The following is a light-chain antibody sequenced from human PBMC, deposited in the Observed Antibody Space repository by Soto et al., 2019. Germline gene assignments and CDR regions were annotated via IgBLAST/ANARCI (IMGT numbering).Light chain of an antibody. CDR3: QHYGTSPFA. CDR2: GAS. CDR1: QSISASY. V-gene: IGKV3-20*01. Sequence: EIVLTQSPGTLSLSPGERATLSCRASQSISASYFAWYQQKPGQAPRLLIYGASSRATGIPDRFSGSGSGTDFTLTITRLEPEDFAVYYCQHYGTSPFAFGPGTKV. J-gene: IGKJ3*01.